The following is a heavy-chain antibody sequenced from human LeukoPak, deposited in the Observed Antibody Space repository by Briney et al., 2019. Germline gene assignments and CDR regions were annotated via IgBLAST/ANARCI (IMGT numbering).Heavy chain of an antibody. D-gene: IGHD6-13*01. CDR3: ARTKGGIAAADAYFDY. V-gene: IGHV4-59*08. CDR2: IYYSGST. Sequence: PSETLSLTCTVSGGSISSFYWSWIRQPPGKGLEWIGYIYYSGSTNYNPSLKSRVTMSIDTSKNQFSLKLSSVTAADTAVYYCARTKGGIAAADAYFDYWGQGTLVTVSS. CDR1: GGSISSFY. J-gene: IGHJ4*02.